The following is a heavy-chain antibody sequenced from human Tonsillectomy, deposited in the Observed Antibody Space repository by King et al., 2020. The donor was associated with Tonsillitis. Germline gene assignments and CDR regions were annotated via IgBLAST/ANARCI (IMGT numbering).Heavy chain of an antibody. CDR1: GFTFSSYG. D-gene: IGHD6-19*01. J-gene: IGHJ3*02. Sequence: VQLVESGGGVVQPGRSLRLSCAASGFTFSSYGMHWVRQAPGKGLEWVAVIWYDGSNKYYADSVKGRFTISRDNSKNTLYLQMNSLRAEDTAVYYCARGKRYSSGPDAFDIWGQGTMVTVSS. CDR2: IWYDGSNK. CDR3: ARGKRYSSGPDAFDI. V-gene: IGHV3-33*01.